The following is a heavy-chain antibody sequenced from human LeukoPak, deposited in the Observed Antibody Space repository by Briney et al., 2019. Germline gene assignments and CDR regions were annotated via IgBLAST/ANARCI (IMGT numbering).Heavy chain of an antibody. CDR2: ISYDGSNK. V-gene: IGHV3-30-3*01. CDR1: GFTFSSYA. CDR3: ARALDEGARFDY. Sequence: PGRSLRLSCAASGFTFSSYAMHWVRQAPGKGLEWVAVISYDGSNKYYTDSVKGRFTISRDNSKNTLYLQMNSLRAEDTAVYYCARALDEGARFDYWGQGTLVTVSS. J-gene: IGHJ4*02.